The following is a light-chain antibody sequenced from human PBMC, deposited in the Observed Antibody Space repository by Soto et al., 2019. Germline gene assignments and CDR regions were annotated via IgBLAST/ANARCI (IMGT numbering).Light chain of an antibody. Sequence: DIQMTQSPSTLSASVGDRVTISCRASQNIDNWLAWYQQKPGKAPKVLIYDVSSLESGVPSRFGGSGSGTEFTLTISSLQPDDFATYYCQHYNTYLYSFGQGTKLEIK. CDR3: QHYNTYLYS. V-gene: IGKV1-5*01. CDR1: QNIDNW. CDR2: DVS. J-gene: IGKJ2*03.